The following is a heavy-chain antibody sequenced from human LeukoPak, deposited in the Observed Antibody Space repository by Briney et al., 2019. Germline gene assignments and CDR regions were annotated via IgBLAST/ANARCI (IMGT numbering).Heavy chain of an antibody. D-gene: IGHD4/OR15-4a*01. Sequence: GGSLRLSCAASGFTFTRYGMVWVRQAPGKGLEWVSYISGSTSAGYYADSVRGRFTISRDNAKNSLYLQMNSLRDDDTAVYYCARRERQSANYYYFDYWGQGTLVTVSS. CDR3: ARRERQSANYYYFDY. CDR1: GFTFTRYG. J-gene: IGHJ4*02. V-gene: IGHV3-48*02. CDR2: ISGSTSAG.